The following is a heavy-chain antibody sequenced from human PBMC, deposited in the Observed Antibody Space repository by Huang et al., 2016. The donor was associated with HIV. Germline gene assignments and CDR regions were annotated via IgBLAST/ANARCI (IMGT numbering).Heavy chain of an antibody. CDR2: ISALNGDK. CDR1: GYTFTNYG. V-gene: IGHV1-18*04. CDR3: AKGGLLWAYYFDY. D-gene: IGHD2-21*02. J-gene: IGHJ4*02. Sequence: QVQLVQSGAELKKPGASVKVSCKAAGYTFTNYGIGWVRQAPGQGPEWMGWISALNGDKKYVEKFQGRVTMTKDTSTSTAHMELRGLRSDDAAVYYCAKGGLLWAYYFDYWGQGTLVSVSS.